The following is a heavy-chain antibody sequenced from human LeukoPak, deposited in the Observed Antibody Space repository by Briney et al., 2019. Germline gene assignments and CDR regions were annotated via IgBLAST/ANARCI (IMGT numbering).Heavy chain of an antibody. CDR3: VKGGRSSGVLRLVYFDY. J-gene: IGHJ4*02. CDR1: GFTFDDYT. D-gene: IGHD2-21*01. V-gene: IGHV3-43*01. CDR2: INWDASRI. Sequence: GGSLRLSCAASGFTFDDYTIHWVRHAPGKGLEWVSLINWDASRIYYADSVKGRFTISRDNTKNSLYLQMNSLRTEDTAFYYCVKGGRSSGVLRLVYFDYWGRGTLVTVSS.